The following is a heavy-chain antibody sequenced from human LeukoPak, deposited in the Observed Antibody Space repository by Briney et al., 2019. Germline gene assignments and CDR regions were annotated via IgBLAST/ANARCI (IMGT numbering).Heavy chain of an antibody. J-gene: IGHJ4*02. D-gene: IGHD5-18*01. V-gene: IGHV3-30*18. Sequence: PGGSLRLSCAASGVTFRSYGMHWVRQAPGKGLEWVAVISDDGNKKYYADSVKGRFTISRDSSKNTLYLQMNSLRVEDTAVYYCAKDNKRYSYDYWGQGTLVTVSS. CDR2: ISDDGNKK. CDR1: GVTFRSYG. CDR3: AKDNKRYSYDY.